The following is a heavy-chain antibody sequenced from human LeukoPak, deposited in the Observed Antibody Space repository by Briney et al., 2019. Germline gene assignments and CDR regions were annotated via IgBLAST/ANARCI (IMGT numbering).Heavy chain of an antibody. CDR3: ASNYYGSGSLDY. CDR2: IYYSWST. D-gene: IGHD3-10*01. J-gene: IGHJ4*02. V-gene: IGHV4-59*08. CDR1: GGSISSYY. Sequence: SETLSLTCTVSGGSISSYYWSWIRQPPGKGLEWIGYIYYSWSTNYHPSLKSRVTISVDTSKNQFSLKVSSVPAADTAVYYCASNYYGSGSLDYWGQGNLVTVSS.